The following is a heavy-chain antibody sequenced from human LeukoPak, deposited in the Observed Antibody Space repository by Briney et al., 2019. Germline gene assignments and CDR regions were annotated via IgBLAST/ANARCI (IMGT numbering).Heavy chain of an antibody. J-gene: IGHJ1*01. D-gene: IGHD4-17*01. V-gene: IGHV3-74*01. CDR2: VNNDGSST. CDR1: GFTFSTYW. Sequence: PGGSLRLSCTASGFTFSTYWMNWVRQAPGKGLVWVSRVNNDGSSTSYADSVKGRFTISRDNTKNTLYLQMNSLRAEDTAVYYCAKGRSTVPKWFQHWGQGTLVTVSS. CDR3: AKGRSTVPKWFQH.